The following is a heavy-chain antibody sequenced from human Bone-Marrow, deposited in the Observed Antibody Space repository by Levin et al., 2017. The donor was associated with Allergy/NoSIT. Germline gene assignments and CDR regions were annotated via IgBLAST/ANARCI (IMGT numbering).Heavy chain of an antibody. D-gene: IGHD6-19*01. V-gene: IGHV3-33*01. CDR3: ARDRRFTTTGWFYFDS. CDR2: IWSDGSKQ. Sequence: SCAASGFTFENFGLHWVRQAPGKGLEWLAVIWSDGSKQFYADSVRGRFTISRDNSKNTLFLQMNSLSAEDTAVYYCARDRRFTTTGWFYFDSWGQGTLVTVSS. CDR1: GFTFENFG. J-gene: IGHJ4*02.